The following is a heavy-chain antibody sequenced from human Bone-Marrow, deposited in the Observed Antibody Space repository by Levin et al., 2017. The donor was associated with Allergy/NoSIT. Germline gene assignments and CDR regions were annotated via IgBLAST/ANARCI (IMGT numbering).Heavy chain of an antibody. CDR2: VYYSGIT. CDR1: GGSISSEGYY. CDR3: ARRSGSCYGTNCFAEHFDF. J-gene: IGHJ4*02. D-gene: IGHD2-2*01. Sequence: LRLSCTVSGGSISSEGYYWNWVRQNPGKGLEWIGYVYYSGITYYNPSLKNRVTMSVDTSKNQFSLELRSMTAADTAVYFCARRSGSCYGTNCFAEHFDFWGRGTLVTVSS. V-gene: IGHV4-31*03.